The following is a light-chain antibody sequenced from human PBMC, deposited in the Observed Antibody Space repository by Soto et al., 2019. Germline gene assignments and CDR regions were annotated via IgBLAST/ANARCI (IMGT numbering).Light chain of an antibody. J-gene: IGLJ1*01. CDR3: FSFTSTNTHV. Sequence: QSVLTQPASVSGSPGQSVTISCTGTSSDFGSYKFVSWYQHHPGKVPKVIFYETSKRPSGVSDRFSGSKSGNTASLTISGLQAEDEADYYCFSFTSTNTHVFGSGTKLTVL. CDR2: ETS. V-gene: IGLV2-23*01. CDR1: SSDFGSYKF.